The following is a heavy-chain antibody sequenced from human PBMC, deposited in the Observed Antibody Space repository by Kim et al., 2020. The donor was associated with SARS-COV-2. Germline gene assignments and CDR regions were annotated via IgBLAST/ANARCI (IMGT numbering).Heavy chain of an antibody. CDR1: GFTFSTYV. CDR3: ATAKGSGYYWFDS. CDR2: ISGSGSST. Sequence: GGSLRLSCAASGFTFSTYVMNWVRQASGKGLEWVSTISGSGSSTYYADSVKGRFTISRDNSKNTLYLQMNSLRPEDTAIYYCATAKGSGYYWFDSCGQGT. V-gene: IGHV3-23*01. J-gene: IGHJ5*01. D-gene: IGHD5-12*01.